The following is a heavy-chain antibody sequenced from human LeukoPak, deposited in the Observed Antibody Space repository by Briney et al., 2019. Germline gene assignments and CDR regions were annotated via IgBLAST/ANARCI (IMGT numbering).Heavy chain of an antibody. V-gene: IGHV3-23*01. Sequence: PGGSLRLSCVAAGITVSSSAMSWVRQAPGKGLEWVSHISNTGATTYYADSVKGRFTISRDNSKNTLYLQMNSLRAEDTAVYYCAKVTPASYYFGYWGQGTLVTVSS. D-gene: IGHD4-17*01. CDR2: ISNTGATT. CDR3: AKVTPASYYFGY. J-gene: IGHJ4*02. CDR1: GITVSSSA.